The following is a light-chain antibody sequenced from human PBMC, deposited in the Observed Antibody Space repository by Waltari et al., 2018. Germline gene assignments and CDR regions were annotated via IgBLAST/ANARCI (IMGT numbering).Light chain of an antibody. CDR3: QQHSRWPLT. V-gene: IGKV3-11*01. J-gene: IGKJ4*01. CDR2: GAS. Sequence: EIVLTQSPVTLSLSPGERATLSCRANQSIGTSLGWYQQKPGQAPRLLIYGASNRATGIPVRFSGSGSGTDFTLTISTLETEDFAVYYCQQHSRWPLTFGGGTKVEI. CDR1: QSIGTS.